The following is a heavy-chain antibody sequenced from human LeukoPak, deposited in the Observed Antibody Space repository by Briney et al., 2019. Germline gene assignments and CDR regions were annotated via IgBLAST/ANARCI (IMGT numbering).Heavy chain of an antibody. Sequence: GGSLRLSCAGSGFTFNTNAMTWVRQAPGKGLEWVSAISGSGGTTYYADSVKGRFTISRDNSKNTVFLQMDSLRADDTAVYYCAKDQGYWGQGTLVTVSS. V-gene: IGHV3-23*01. CDR3: AKDQGY. CDR2: ISGSGGTT. CDR1: GFTFNTNA. J-gene: IGHJ4*02.